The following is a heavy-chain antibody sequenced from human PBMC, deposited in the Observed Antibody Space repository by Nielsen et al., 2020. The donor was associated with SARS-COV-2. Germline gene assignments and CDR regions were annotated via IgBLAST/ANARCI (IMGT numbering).Heavy chain of an antibody. Sequence: GGSLRLSCAASGFTVNRNYMSWVRQAPGKGLEWVSLTYSDSSRTDYADSVKGRFTISRDNSKNTLYLQMNSLRAEDTAVYYCASNGFTTYSGSGTYYNVGYWGQGTLVTVSS. D-gene: IGHD3-10*01. CDR3: ASNGFTTYSGSGTYYNVGY. CDR2: TYSDSSRT. CDR1: GFTVNRNY. J-gene: IGHJ4*02. V-gene: IGHV3-53*01.